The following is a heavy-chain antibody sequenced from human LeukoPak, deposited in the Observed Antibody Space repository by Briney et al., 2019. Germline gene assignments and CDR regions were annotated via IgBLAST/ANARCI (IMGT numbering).Heavy chain of an antibody. CDR2: INSDGSET. CDR1: GFTFSSFW. V-gene: IGHV3-74*03. J-gene: IGHJ4*02. Sequence: GGSLRLSCAASGFTFSSFWIYWVRHAPGKGLVWVSRINSDGSETMYADSVKGRFTISRDNAKNTLYLQMNSLRAEDTAVYYCARVRMGDDFNPFDCWGQGTLVTVSS. D-gene: IGHD3-16*01. CDR3: ARVRMGDDFNPFDC.